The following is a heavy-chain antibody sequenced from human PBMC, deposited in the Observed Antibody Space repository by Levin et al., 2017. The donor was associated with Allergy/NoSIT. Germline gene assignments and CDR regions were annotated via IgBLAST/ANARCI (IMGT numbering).Heavy chain of an antibody. J-gene: IGHJ2*01. Sequence: KASETLSLTCAVYGGSFSGYYWSWIRQPPGKGLEWIGEINHSGSTNYNPSLKSRVTISVDTSKNQFSLKLSSVTAADTAVYYCARVYPHYYDRSHWYFDLWGRGTLVTVSS. D-gene: IGHD3-22*01. CDR2: INHSGST. CDR1: GGSFSGYY. CDR3: ARVYPHYYDRSHWYFDL. V-gene: IGHV4-34*01.